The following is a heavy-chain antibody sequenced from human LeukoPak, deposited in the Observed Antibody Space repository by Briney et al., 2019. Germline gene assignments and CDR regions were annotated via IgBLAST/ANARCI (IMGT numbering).Heavy chain of an antibody. Sequence: GGSLRLSCAASGFTFSSYSMNWVRQAPGKGLEWVSSISSSSSYIYYADSVKGRFTISRDNAKNSLFLQRNTLRAEATAVYYGAREAVAGNSALVDWGQGTLVTVSS. CDR1: GFTFSSYS. D-gene: IGHD6-19*01. J-gene: IGHJ4*02. V-gene: IGHV3-21*01. CDR2: ISSSSSYI. CDR3: AREAVAGNSALVD.